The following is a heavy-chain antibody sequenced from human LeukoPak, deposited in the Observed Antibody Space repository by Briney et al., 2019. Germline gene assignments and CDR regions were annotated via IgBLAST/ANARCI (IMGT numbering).Heavy chain of an antibody. D-gene: IGHD3-9*01. CDR2: IYYSGST. J-gene: IGHJ3*02. V-gene: IGHV4-61*01. Sequence: SETLSLTGTVSGGSVSSGSYYWSWIRQPPGKGLEWIGYIYYSGSTNYNPSLKSRVTISVDTSKNQFSLKLSSVTAADTAVYYCARVLRYFDWLQGAFDIWGQGTMVTVSS. CDR3: ARVLRYFDWLQGAFDI. CDR1: GGSVSSGSYY.